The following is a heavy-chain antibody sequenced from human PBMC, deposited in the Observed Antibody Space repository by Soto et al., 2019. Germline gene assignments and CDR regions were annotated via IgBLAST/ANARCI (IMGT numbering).Heavy chain of an antibody. CDR2: IDGDSGDT. CDR1: GYTFTGYY. J-gene: IGHJ6*02. Sequence: QVLLVQSGAEVKKPGASVKVSCKASGYTFTGYYIHWVRQAPGQGLEWMGWIDGDSGDTKYDQNFQDWVTMTRETSIKRTYLEQSRLTSDDTAVYYCARTPNNGRAGVYGMDVGGQGTTVIVSS. D-gene: IGHD1-26*01. CDR3: ARTPNNGRAGVYGMDV. V-gene: IGHV1-2*04.